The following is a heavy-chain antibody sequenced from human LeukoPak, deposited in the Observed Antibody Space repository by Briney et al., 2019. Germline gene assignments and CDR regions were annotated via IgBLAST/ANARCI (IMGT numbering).Heavy chain of an antibody. J-gene: IGHJ4*02. CDR3: ARPYYYGSGSPHYFDY. D-gene: IGHD3-10*01. V-gene: IGHV3-21*01. Sequence: GGSLRLSCAASGFTFSSYAMSWVRQAPGKGLEWVSSISSSSSYIYYADSVKGRFTISRDNAKNSLYLQMNSLRAEDTAVYYCARPYYYGSGSPHYFDYWGQGTLVTVSS. CDR1: GFTFSSYA. CDR2: ISSSSSYI.